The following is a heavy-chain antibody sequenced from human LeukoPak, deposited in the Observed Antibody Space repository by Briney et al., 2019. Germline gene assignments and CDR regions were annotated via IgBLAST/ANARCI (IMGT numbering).Heavy chain of an antibody. CDR3: ARDLSGTYRGYFDY. J-gene: IGHJ4*02. CDR1: GFTVSSNY. V-gene: IGHV3-53*01. CDR2: IYSGGST. Sequence: GGSLRLSCAASGFTVSSNYMSWVRQAPGKGLEWVSIIYSGGSTYYADSVKGRFTISRDDSKNTLYLQMNSLRAEDTAVYYCARDLSGTYRGYFDYWGQGTLVTVSS. D-gene: IGHD1-26*01.